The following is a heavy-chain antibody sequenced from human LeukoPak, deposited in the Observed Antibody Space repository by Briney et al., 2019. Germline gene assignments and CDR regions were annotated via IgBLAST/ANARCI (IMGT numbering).Heavy chain of an antibody. D-gene: IGHD3-3*01. V-gene: IGHV4-39*01. CDR3: ARHQATTSPTIFGVVDPLDY. Sequence: SETLSLTCTVSGGSISSSSYYWGWIRQPPGKGLEWIGSIYYSGSTYYNPSLKSRVTISVDTSKNQLSLKLSSVTVADTAVYYCARHQATTSPTIFGVVDPLDYWGQGTLVTVSS. CDR1: GGSISSSSYY. CDR2: IYYSGST. J-gene: IGHJ4*02.